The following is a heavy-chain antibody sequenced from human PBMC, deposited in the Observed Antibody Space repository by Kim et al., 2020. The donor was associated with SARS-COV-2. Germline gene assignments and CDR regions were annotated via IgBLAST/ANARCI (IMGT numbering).Heavy chain of an antibody. V-gene: IGHV3-23*01. D-gene: IGHD3-10*01. CDR3: AKAAEELAKVSYLDY. J-gene: IGHJ4*02. Sequence: GGSLRLSCAASGFIFTKYAMTWDRQAPGKGLEWVSAISSSGRSTYYADFVRGRFTISRDDSKNTMCLQMNNLRADDTAIYYCAKAAEELAKVSYLDYGGQGALVTVSS. CDR1: GFIFTKYA. CDR2: ISSSGRST.